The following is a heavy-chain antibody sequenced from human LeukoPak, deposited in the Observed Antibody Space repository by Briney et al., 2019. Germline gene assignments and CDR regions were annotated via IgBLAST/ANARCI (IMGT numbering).Heavy chain of an antibody. CDR3: AKAEGSASYYYDSTGYYNLDY. J-gene: IGHJ4*02. Sequence: GGSLRLSCAASGFTVSSNYMSWVRQAPGKGLEWVSGISGSGGRTNYADSVKGRFTISRDNSKNTLYLQMNSLRAEDTAVYYCAKAEGSASYYYDSTGYYNLDYWGQGTLVTVSS. CDR2: ISGSGGRT. D-gene: IGHD3-22*01. CDR1: GFTVSSNY. V-gene: IGHV3-23*01.